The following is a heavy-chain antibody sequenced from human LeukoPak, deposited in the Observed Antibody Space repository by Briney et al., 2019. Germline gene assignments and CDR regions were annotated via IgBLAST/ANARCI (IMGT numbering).Heavy chain of an antibody. CDR1: GFPFSSHG. J-gene: IGHJ4*02. V-gene: IGHV3-23*01. D-gene: IGHD5-12*01. CDR2: ISPGGGPT. CDR3: AKDGAWLRFDD. Sequence: PGRSLRLSCAGSGFPFSSHGMNWVRQAPGKGLEWVSGISPGGGPTYYADSVRGRFTISRDDSKNTLYLQMQNLRAEDTAVYYCAKDGAWLRFDDWGQGILVTVSS.